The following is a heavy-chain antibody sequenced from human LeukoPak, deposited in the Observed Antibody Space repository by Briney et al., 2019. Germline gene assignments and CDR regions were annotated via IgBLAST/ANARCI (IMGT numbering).Heavy chain of an antibody. CDR1: GFTFSSYW. V-gene: IGHV3-7*01. CDR3: ARGLAVAGTGFDY. J-gene: IGHJ4*02. D-gene: IGHD6-19*01. CDR2: IKQDGGEK. Sequence: GGPLRLSCAASGFTFSSYWMNWVRQAPGKGLEWVANIKQDGGEKYYVDSVKGRFTISRDNAKNSLYLQMNSLRAEDTAMYYCARGLAVAGTGFDYWGQGTLVTVSS.